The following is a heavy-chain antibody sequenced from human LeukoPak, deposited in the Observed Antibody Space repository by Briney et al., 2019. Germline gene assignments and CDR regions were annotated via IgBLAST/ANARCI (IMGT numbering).Heavy chain of an antibody. CDR2: ISGSGGST. CDR3: AKDLDSSGCIDY. Sequence: GGSLRLSCAASGFTFSSYAMSWVCQAPGKGLEWVSAISGSGGSTYYADSVKGRFTISRDNSKNTLYLQMNSLRAEDTAVYYCAKDLDSSGCIDYWGQGTLVTVSS. CDR1: GFTFSSYA. V-gene: IGHV3-23*01. J-gene: IGHJ4*02. D-gene: IGHD3-22*01.